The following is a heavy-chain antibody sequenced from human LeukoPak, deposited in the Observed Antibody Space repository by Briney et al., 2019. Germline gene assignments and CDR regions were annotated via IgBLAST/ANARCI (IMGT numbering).Heavy chain of an antibody. CDR1: GFTFSSYG. CDR2: ISYDGSNE. Sequence: GGSLRLSCVASGFTFSSYGMHWVRQAPGKGLEWVAFISYDGSNENIADSVKGRFIISRDNSKNTLYLQMNSLRAEDTAVYYCARIYDSSGYYDYWGQGTLVTVSS. CDR3: ARIYDSSGYYDY. D-gene: IGHD3-22*01. J-gene: IGHJ4*02. V-gene: IGHV3-30*03.